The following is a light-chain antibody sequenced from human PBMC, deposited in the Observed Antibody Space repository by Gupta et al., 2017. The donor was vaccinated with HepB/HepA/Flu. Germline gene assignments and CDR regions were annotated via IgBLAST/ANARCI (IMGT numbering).Light chain of an antibody. CDR1: SNDVGGYDY. V-gene: IGLV2-11*01. J-gene: IGLJ3*02. Sequence: SALTQPRSVSGAPGQSVTVSWPGTSNDVGGYDYVSWYQQHPGKAPKLIIYDVNKRPSGVPDRFSGSKSGNTASLTISGLQAEDEADYFCCSYAGSYTRVFGGGTKLTVL. CDR2: DVN. CDR3: CSYAGSYTRV.